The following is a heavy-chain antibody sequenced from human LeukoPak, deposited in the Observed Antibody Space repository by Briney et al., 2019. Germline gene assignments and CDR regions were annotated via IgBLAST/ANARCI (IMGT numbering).Heavy chain of an antibody. Sequence: GGSLRLSCAASGFIFSSYAMSWVRQAPGKGLEWVSAISGSGGSTYYADSVKGRFTIPRDNSKNTLYLQMNSLRAEDTAVYYCAKDLTHGGSGSYYYYYYGMDVWGQGTTVTVSS. CDR3: AKDLTHGGSGSYYYYYYGMDV. CDR2: ISGSGGST. D-gene: IGHD3-10*01. CDR1: GFIFSSYA. V-gene: IGHV3-23*01. J-gene: IGHJ6*02.